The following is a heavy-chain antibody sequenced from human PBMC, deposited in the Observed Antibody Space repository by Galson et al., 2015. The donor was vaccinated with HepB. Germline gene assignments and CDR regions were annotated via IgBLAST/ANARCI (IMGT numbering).Heavy chain of an antibody. Sequence: QSGAEVKKPGESLKISCKGSGYSFANYWIGWVRQMPGKGLEWMGIIYPGDSDTRYSPSFQGQVTISADKSTSTAYLQWSSLKASDTAMYYCARRRSGLYYGMALDYWGQGTLVTVSS. CDR3: ARRRSGLYYGMALDY. CDR1: GYSFANYW. J-gene: IGHJ4*02. V-gene: IGHV5-51*01. CDR2: IYPGDSDT. D-gene: IGHD1-26*01.